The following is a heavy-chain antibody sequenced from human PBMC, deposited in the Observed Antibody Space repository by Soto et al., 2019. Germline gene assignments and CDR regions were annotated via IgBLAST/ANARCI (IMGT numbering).Heavy chain of an antibody. CDR1: GYTFTDYY. CDR3: MRARCAGTSDAFDI. Sequence: QVQLVQSGPEVKKFGASVKVSCKASGYTFTDYYLHWVRQAPGQGLECLGWINPNTGCTDSAQRFQGRVTMTRDTSIRIAYMELSRLTSDDTAMYYCMRARCAGTSDAFDIWGQGTMVTVS. J-gene: IGHJ3*02. D-gene: IGHD2-21*01. V-gene: IGHV1-2*02. CDR2: INPNTGCT.